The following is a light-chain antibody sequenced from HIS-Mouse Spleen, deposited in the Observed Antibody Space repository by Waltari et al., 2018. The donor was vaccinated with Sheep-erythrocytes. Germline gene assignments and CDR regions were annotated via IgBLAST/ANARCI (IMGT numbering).Light chain of an antibody. V-gene: IGLV2-23*01. CDR1: SSDVGSYNL. J-gene: IGLJ2*01. CDR3: CSYAGSSTLV. CDR2: EGS. Sequence: QSALTQPASVSGSPGQSITISCTGTSSDVGSYNLVPWYQQNPGKAPKLLSYEGSKRPSGVSNRFAGSKSGNTASLTISGLQAEDEADYYCCSYAGSSTLVFGGGTKLTVL.